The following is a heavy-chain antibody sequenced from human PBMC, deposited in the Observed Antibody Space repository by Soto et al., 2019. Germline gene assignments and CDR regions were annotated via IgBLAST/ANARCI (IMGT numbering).Heavy chain of an antibody. D-gene: IGHD3-10*01. V-gene: IGHV3-21*01. J-gene: IGHJ4*02. CDR1: GFTFSDYS. Sequence: GGSLRLSCAASGFTFSDYSMIWVRQAPGKGLEWVSFISTSGTFIHYADSVKGRFSISRDNAKNSLYLQMNSLRAEDTAVFYCGRVLYASGSYFVDNWGQGTLVTVSS. CDR2: ISTSGTFI. CDR3: GRVLYASGSYFVDN.